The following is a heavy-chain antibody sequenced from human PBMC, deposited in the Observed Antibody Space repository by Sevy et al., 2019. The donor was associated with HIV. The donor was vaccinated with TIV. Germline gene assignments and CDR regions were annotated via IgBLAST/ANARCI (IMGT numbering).Heavy chain of an antibody. CDR2: VYYSGST. D-gene: IGHD1-26*01. Sequence: SETLSLTCSVSGGSISSDTFYWAWIRQPPGKGLEWLGSVYYSGSTYYNPSLKSRVTISVDTSTNQCSLQLSSVTAADTAVYYCARHSAHSGTYRKFYFDFWGQGTLVTVSS. J-gene: IGHJ4*02. CDR1: GGSISSDTFY. V-gene: IGHV4-39*01. CDR3: ARHSAHSGTYRKFYFDF.